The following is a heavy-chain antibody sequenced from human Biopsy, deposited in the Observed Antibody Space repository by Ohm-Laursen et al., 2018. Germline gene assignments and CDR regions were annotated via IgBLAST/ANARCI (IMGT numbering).Heavy chain of an antibody. V-gene: IGHV3-74*01. Sequence: SLRLSCAASGFTFSDYWMNWVRQAPGRGLVWVSRINGGGTNTNYADSVKGRFTISRDNAKNTLYLQMNSLRAEDTAVYYCARDNWLGYWGQGILVTVSS. J-gene: IGHJ4*02. CDR2: INGGGTNT. D-gene: IGHD6-19*01. CDR3: ARDNWLGY. CDR1: GFTFSDYW.